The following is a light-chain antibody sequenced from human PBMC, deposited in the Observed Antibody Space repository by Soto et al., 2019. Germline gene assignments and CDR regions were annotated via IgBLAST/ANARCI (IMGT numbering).Light chain of an antibody. CDR1: SSNIGAGYD. V-gene: IGLV1-40*01. Sequence: QSALTQPPSVSGAPGQRVTISCTGSSSNIGAGYDVHWYQQLPGTAPKLLIYGNSNRPSGVPDRFSGSKSGTSASLAIPGLQAEDEADYYCQSYDSRLSGVVFGGGTKLTVL. J-gene: IGLJ2*01. CDR2: GNS. CDR3: QSYDSRLSGVV.